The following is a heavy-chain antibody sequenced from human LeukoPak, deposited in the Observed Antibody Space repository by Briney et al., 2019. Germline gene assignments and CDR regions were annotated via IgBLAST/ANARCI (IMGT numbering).Heavy chain of an antibody. CDR1: GFSFSKHG. CDR2: ISSDGSDK. Sequence: GGSLRLSCAASGFSFSKHGMHWVRQAPGKGLDWVAVISSDGSDKYYADSVKGRFTISRDNYKNTLYLQMNSLRTEDTAVYYCAKDKGREGDYWGQGNLVTVSS. V-gene: IGHV3-30*18. CDR3: AKDKGREGDY. J-gene: IGHJ4*02. D-gene: IGHD1-26*01.